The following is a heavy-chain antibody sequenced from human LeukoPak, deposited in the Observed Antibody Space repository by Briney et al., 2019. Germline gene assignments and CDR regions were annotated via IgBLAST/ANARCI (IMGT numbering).Heavy chain of an antibody. CDR3: ARPHFDSSGYEFDY. J-gene: IGHJ4*02. D-gene: IGHD3-22*01. CDR2: IYPGDSDT. CDR1: GYSFTNFW. V-gene: IGHV5-51*01. Sequence: GESLKISCKGSGYSFTNFWIGWVRQMPGKGLEWMGVIYPGDSDTRYSPSFQGQVTISADKSINTAYLQWGSLKASDTAMYYCARPHFDSSGYEFDYWGQGTLVTVSS.